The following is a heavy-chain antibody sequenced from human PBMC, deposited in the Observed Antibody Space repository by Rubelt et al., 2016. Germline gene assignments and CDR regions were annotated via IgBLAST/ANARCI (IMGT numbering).Heavy chain of an antibody. CDR1: GYSFTSYW. CDR3: ASTIGSGGDYGMDV. J-gene: IGHJ6*02. Sequence: EVQLVQSGAEVKKPGESLRISCKGSGYSFTSYWISWVRQMPGKGLEWMGRMDHSDSYTNYSRAFQCRVTSSAYKSSSTAYLQWSSLKASDTAMYYGASTIGSGGDYGMDVWGQGTTVTVSS. V-gene: IGHV5-10-1*03. D-gene: IGHD3-10*01. CDR2: MDHSDSYT.